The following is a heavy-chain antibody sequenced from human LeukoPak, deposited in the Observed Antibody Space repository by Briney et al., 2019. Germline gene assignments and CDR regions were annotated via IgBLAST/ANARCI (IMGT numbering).Heavy chain of an antibody. CDR1: GFTFGNYN. V-gene: IGHV3-48*02. Sequence: QPGGSLRLSCAASGFTFGNYNMNWVRQAPGKGLEWVSYISTSGRAIFYADSVKGRFTISRDNAKNSLFLQMNSLRDEDTAVYYCARVPLYDRSGYYFDYWGLGTLVTVSS. CDR3: ARVPLYDRSGYYFDY. J-gene: IGHJ4*02. CDR2: ISTSGRAI. D-gene: IGHD3-22*01.